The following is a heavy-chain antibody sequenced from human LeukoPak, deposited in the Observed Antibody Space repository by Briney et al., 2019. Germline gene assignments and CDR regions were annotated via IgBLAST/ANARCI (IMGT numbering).Heavy chain of an antibody. D-gene: IGHD7-27*01. CDR3: GRRLDWGPYYFDY. CDR1: GGSFSGYY. Sequence: SETLSLTCAVYGGSFSGYYWSWLRQPPGKGLEWIGEINHSGSTKYNPSLTSRVTISVDTSKNQFSLKLSSVPAADAAVYYCGRRLDWGPYYFDYWGQGTLVIVSS. CDR2: INHSGST. V-gene: IGHV4-34*01. J-gene: IGHJ4*02.